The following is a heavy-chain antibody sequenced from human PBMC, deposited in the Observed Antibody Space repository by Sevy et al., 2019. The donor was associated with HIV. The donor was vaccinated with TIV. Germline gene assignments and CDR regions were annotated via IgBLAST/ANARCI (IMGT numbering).Heavy chain of an antibody. CDR1: GYTFTTYA. CDR3: ARVVMSSSWPCFAY. CDR2: ISVNNGNR. V-gene: IGHV1-18*01. D-gene: IGHD6-13*01. Sequence: ASVKVSCKASGYTFTTYAITWVRQAPGEGLEWMGWISVNNGNRNYAQKVQDRVTMTTDTSTNTAYMELRSLRSDDTAMYYCARVVMSSSWPCFAYWGQGTLVTVSS. J-gene: IGHJ4*02.